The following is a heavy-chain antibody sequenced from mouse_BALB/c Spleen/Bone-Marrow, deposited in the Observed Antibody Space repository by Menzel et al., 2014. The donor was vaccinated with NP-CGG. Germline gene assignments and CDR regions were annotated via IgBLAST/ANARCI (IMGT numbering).Heavy chain of an antibody. CDR2: IRNKANGYTT. CDR3: ARDKGRVFFDY. V-gene: IGHV7-3*02. Sequence: EVKLMESGGGLVQPGGSLRLSCATSGFTFTDYYMNWVRQPPGKALEWLGFIRNKANGYTTEYSASVKGRFTISRDNSQNTLYLQMNTLRAEDSATYYCARDKGRVFFDYWGQGTTLTVSS. J-gene: IGHJ2*01. CDR1: GFTFTDYY.